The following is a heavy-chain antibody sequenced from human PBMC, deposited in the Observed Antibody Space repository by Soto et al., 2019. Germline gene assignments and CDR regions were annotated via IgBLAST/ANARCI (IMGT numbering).Heavy chain of an antibody. CDR3: AKDTNIVVVVATENWFDP. V-gene: IGHV3-23*01. D-gene: IGHD2-15*01. CDR1: GFTFSSYA. CDR2: ISGSGGRT. Sequence: GGSLRLSCAPAGFTFSSYAMSWVRQAPGKGLEWVSAISGSGGRTYYADSVKGRSTISRDNSKNTLYLQMNSLRAEDTAVYYCAKDTNIVVVVATENWFDPWGQGTLVTVSS. J-gene: IGHJ5*02.